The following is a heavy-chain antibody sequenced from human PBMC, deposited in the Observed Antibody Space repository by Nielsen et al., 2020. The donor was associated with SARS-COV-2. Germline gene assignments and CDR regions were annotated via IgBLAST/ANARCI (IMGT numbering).Heavy chain of an antibody. J-gene: IGHJ4*02. CDR2: ISWNSGSI. D-gene: IGHD2-15*01. CDR1: GFTFDDYA. CDR3: AKVSDCSGGSCQDY. Sequence: GGSLRLSCAASGFTFDDYAMHWVRQAPGKGLEWVSGISWNSGSIGYADSVKGRFTISRDNAKNTLYLQMNSLRAEDTALYYCAKVSDCSGGSCQDYWGQGTLVTVSS. V-gene: IGHV3-9*01.